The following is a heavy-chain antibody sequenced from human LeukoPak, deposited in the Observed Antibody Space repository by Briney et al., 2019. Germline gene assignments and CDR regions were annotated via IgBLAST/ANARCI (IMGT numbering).Heavy chain of an antibody. Sequence: GRSLRLSCAASGFTFSSYAMTWVRQAPGKGLEWVSGISAGGDRTYYADSVKGRFTISRDNSKNTLYLQMNSLRAEDTAEYYCARSTVGTSCCTAVDYWGQGTLVTVSS. V-gene: IGHV3-23*01. CDR1: GFTFSSYA. CDR2: ISAGGDRT. D-gene: IGHD1-26*01. CDR3: ARSTVGTSCCTAVDY. J-gene: IGHJ4*02.